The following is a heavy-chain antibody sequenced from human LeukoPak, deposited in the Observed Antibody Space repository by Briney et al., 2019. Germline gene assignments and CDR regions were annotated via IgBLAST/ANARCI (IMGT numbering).Heavy chain of an antibody. CDR3: ARAVRPDYYDSSGYNPFDY. Sequence: AAVTDSFTASGYTFTSYYMHWVRQAPGQGGEWMGIINPSGGRTSYAQKLQGRVTVTRDTSTSTVYMELSSLRSEDTAVYYCARAVRPDYYDSSGYNPFDYWGQGTLVTVSS. CDR2: INPSGGRT. D-gene: IGHD3-22*01. J-gene: IGHJ4*02. CDR1: GYTFTSYY. V-gene: IGHV1-46*01.